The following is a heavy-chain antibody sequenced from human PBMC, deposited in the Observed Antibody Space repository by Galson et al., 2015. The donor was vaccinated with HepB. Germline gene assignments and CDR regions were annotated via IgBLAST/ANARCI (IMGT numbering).Heavy chain of an antibody. CDR2: MSYDGSNK. CDR3: ARDIYGKSSGWYGGGFDY. V-gene: IGHV3-30-3*01. CDR1: GFTFSSYA. D-gene: IGHD6-19*01. J-gene: IGHJ4*02. Sequence: SLRLSCAASGFTFSSYAMHWVRQAPGKGLEWVAVMSYDGSNKYYADSVKGRFTISRDNSKNTLYLQMNSLRAEDTAVYYCARDIYGKSSGWYGGGFDYWGQGTLVTVSS.